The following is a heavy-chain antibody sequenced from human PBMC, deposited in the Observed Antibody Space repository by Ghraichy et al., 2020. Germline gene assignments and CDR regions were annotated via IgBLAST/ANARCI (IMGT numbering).Heavy chain of an antibody. CDR3: ARDGGEWYFDL. V-gene: IGHV4-59*01. J-gene: IGHJ2*01. Sequence: SETLSLTCTVSGGSISSYYWSWIRQPPGKGLEWIGYIYYSGSTNYNPSLKGRVTISVDTSKNQFSLKLSSVTAADTAVYYCARDGGEWYFDLWGRGTLVTVSS. CDR2: IYYSGST. D-gene: IGHD3-16*01. CDR1: GGSISSYY.